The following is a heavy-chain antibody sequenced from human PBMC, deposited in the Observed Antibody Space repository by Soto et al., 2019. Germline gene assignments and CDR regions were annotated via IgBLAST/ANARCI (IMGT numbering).Heavy chain of an antibody. Sequence: SGPTLVNPTQTLTLTCTFSGFSLSTSGMCVSWIRQPPGKALEWLALIDWDDDKYYSTSLKTRLTISKDTSKNQVVLTMTNMDPVDTATYYCARILGPPYYYYGMDVWGQGTTVTVSS. V-gene: IGHV2-70*01. J-gene: IGHJ6*02. CDR3: ARILGPPYYYYGMDV. CDR1: GFSLSTSGMC. CDR2: IDWDDDK.